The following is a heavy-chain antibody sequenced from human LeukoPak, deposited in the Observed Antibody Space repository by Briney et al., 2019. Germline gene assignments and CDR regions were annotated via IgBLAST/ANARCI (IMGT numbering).Heavy chain of an antibody. CDR3: ARDSYTVNQGPNWFDP. Sequence: GGSLRLSCAASGFTFSDYYMSWIRQAPGKGLEWVSYISSSGSTIYYADSVKGRFTISRDNAKNSLYLQMNSLRAEDTAVYYCARDSYTVNQGPNWFDPWGQGTLVTVSS. CDR1: GFTFSDYY. V-gene: IGHV3-11*04. D-gene: IGHD4-17*01. J-gene: IGHJ5*02. CDR2: ISSSGSTI.